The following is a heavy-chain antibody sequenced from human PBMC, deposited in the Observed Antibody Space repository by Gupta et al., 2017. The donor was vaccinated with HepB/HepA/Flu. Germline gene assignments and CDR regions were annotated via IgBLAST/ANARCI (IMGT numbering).Heavy chain of an antibody. CDR2: IFINDAST. CDR3: VRDGWGGGLPGIDS. CDR1: GFVFSTFE. V-gene: IGHV3-48*03. D-gene: IGHD3-16*01. J-gene: IGHJ4*02. Sequence: EVLLVESGGGLVQPGGSLRVSCEGSGFVFSTFELNWFRQAPGKALDWVSYIFINDASTQYADSVKGRFTISRDNAKNSLYLQMDNLRVEDTAVYYCVRDGWGGGLPGIDSWGQGTLVIVSS.